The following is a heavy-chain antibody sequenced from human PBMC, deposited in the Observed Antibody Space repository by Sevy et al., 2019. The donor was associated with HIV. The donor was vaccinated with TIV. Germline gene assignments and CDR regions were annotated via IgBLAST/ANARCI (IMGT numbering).Heavy chain of an antibody. CDR1: GFTFSSYW. Sequence: GGSLRLSCAASGFTFSSYWMSWVRQAPGKGLEWVANIKQDGSEKYYVDSVKGRFTISRDNAKNSLYLQMNSLRAEDTAGYYCARAALPNTMIVVVIENDAFDIWGQGTMVTVSS. J-gene: IGHJ3*02. D-gene: IGHD3-22*01. CDR2: IKQDGSEK. CDR3: ARAALPNTMIVVVIENDAFDI. V-gene: IGHV3-7*04.